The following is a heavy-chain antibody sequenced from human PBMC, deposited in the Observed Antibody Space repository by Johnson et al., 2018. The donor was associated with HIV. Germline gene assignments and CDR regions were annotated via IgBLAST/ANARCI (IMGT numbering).Heavy chain of an antibody. J-gene: IGHJ3*02. Sequence: VQLVESGGGVVRPGGSLRLSCAASGFIIDDYGMSWVRQAPGKGLEWVSGINWNGGSIGYADSVKGRFTISRDNAKNSLYLQMNSLRAEDTAVYYCATDIVVVLAVTGTGAAFDIWGQGTMVTVSS. CDR3: ATDIVVVLAVTGTGAAFDI. CDR2: INWNGGSI. CDR1: GFIIDDYG. D-gene: IGHD2-15*01. V-gene: IGHV3-20*04.